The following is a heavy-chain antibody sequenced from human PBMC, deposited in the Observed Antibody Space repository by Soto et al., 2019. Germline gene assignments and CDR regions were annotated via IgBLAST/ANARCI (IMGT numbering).Heavy chain of an antibody. CDR1: GYSFTAYW. J-gene: IGHJ4*02. CDR3: ARQDGFGLYYLDY. V-gene: IGHV5-51*01. D-gene: IGHD3-10*01. CDR2: IYPGDSDI. Sequence: GESLKISCKASGYSFTAYWIAWVRQMPGKGLEWMGIIYPGDSDIRYSPSFQGQVTISADKSINTAYLQWSSLKASDAAMYYCARQDGFGLYYLDYWGQGTLVTVSS.